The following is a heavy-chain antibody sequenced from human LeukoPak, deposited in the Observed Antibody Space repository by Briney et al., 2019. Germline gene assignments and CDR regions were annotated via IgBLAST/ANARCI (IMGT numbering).Heavy chain of an antibody. V-gene: IGHV3-7*01. J-gene: IGHJ4*02. CDR3: ARGAFSSSLYYFDY. CDR2: IKQDGSGK. Sequence: GGSLRLSCAASGFTLSSYWMSGVRQAPGKGVEWVANIKQDGSGKYYVDSVKGRFTISRDNAKNSLYLQMNSLRAEDTAVYYCARGAFSSSLYYFDYWGQGTLVTVSS. D-gene: IGHD6-6*01. CDR1: GFTLSSYW.